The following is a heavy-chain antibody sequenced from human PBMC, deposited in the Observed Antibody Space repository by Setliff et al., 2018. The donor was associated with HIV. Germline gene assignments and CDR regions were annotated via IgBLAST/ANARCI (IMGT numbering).Heavy chain of an antibody. J-gene: IGHJ4*02. CDR1: GFTFSSHW. V-gene: IGHV3-7*01. CDR3: ARGQTSVTLQFDH. D-gene: IGHD4-17*01. Sequence: GGSLRLSCAVSGFTFSSHWMVWVRQAPGKGLEWVANINQNGSEKNYVDSVKGRFTISRDNAKNSLFLQMNSLRAEDTAVYYWARGQTSVTLQFDHWGQGTLVTVAS. CDR2: INQNGSEK.